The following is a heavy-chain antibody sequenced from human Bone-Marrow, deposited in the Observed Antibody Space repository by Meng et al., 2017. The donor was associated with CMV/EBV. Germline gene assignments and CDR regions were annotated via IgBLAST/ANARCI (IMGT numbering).Heavy chain of an antibody. CDR2: ISNDGSNE. V-gene: IGHV3-30*04. CDR3: AREGKVYSSSLESDY. CDR1: GFTFSTYA. J-gene: IGHJ4*02. D-gene: IGHD6-6*01. Sequence: GESLKISCAASGFTFSTYALHWVRQAPGKGLEWVAVISNDGSNEYYADSVKGRFTISRDNSKNTLYLQMNSLGAEDTAVYYCAREGKVYSSSLESDYWGQGTLVTVSS.